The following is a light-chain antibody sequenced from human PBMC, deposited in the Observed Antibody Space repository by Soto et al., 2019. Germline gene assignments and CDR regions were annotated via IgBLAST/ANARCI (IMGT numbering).Light chain of an antibody. Sequence: EVVLTQSPATLSLSPGERATLSCRASQSIRTSLAWYQPTPGQAPRLLIYGASSRATGIPDRFSGSGSGTDFTLTISRLEPEDFAVYYCQHSTFGQGTRLEIK. CDR3: QHST. J-gene: IGKJ5*01. V-gene: IGKV3-11*01. CDR2: GAS. CDR1: QSIRTS.